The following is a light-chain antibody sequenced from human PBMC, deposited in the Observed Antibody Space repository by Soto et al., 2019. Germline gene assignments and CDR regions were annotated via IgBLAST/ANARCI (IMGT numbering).Light chain of an antibody. CDR2: DVS. V-gene: IGLV2-14*01. J-gene: IGLJ1*01. CDR3: SSHTSSGSLV. CDR1: SSDVGGYNY. Sequence: QSALTQPASVSGSPGQSITISCTGTSSDVGGYNYVSWYQHHPGKAPKLIIYDVSNRPSGVSNRFSGSKSGNTASLTFSGLQAEDEADYYCSSHTSSGSLVFGTGTKVTVL.